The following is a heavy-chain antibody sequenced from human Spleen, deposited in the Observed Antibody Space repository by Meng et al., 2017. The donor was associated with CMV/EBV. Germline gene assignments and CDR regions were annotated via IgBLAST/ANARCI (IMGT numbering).Heavy chain of an antibody. D-gene: IGHD3-22*01. CDR1: GFTFSSYG. CDR3: AGGPYYYDSSGYSY. Sequence: GESLKISCEGAGFTFSSYGMHWARQAPGKGLVWVSRINSDGTRTNYADSVKGRFTTSRDNAKNMVYLQMNSLRGEDTAVYYCAGGPYYYDSSGYSYWGQGTLVTVSS. J-gene: IGHJ4*02. V-gene: IGHV3-74*01. CDR2: INSDGTRT.